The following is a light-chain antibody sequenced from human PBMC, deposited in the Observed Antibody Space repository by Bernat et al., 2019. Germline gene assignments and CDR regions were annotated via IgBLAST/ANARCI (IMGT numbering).Light chain of an antibody. V-gene: IGLV2-8*01. CDR3: ASHAATGA. Sequence: QSALTQPPSASGSPGQSVTISCTGTSSDVGAYNYVSWYQQHPGKAPKLIIFEVTKRPSGVPDRFSGSKSGKTASLTVSGLQAEDEADYYCASHAATGAFGGGTKLTVL. J-gene: IGLJ3*02. CDR2: EVT. CDR1: SSDVGAYNY.